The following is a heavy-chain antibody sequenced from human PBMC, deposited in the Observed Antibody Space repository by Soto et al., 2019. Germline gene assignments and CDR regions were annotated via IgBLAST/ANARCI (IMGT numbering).Heavy chain of an antibody. V-gene: IGHV5-51*01. J-gene: IGHJ6*03. CDR3: ARIDTIFNYMDV. CDR2: IYSGDSEI. CDR1: GYSVTSYW. Sequence: GESLKISCKASGYSVTSYWIGCVRQMPGKGLEWMGIIYSGDSEIRYSPTFQGQVTISADKSISTAYLQWSSLKASDTAMYYCARIDTIFNYMDVWGKGTTVTVSS. D-gene: IGHD3-3*01.